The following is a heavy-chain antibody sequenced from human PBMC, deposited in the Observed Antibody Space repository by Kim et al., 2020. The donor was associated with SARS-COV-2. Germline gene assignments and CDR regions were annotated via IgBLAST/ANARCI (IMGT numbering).Heavy chain of an antibody. CDR3: ARGNHWASYFET. Sequence: SETLSLTCTVSGGSISSKSWSWIRQPPGKGLEWIGYILYSGDTDYNPSLKSRVTISVDTSKNQFSLKLTSVTAADTAVYYCARGNHWASYFETWGHGTLVTVSS. CDR1: GGSISSKS. D-gene: IGHD3-9*01. V-gene: IGHV4-59*13. CDR2: ILYSGDT. J-gene: IGHJ4*01.